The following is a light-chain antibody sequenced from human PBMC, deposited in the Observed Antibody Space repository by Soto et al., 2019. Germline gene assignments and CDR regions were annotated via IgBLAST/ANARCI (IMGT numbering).Light chain of an antibody. Sequence: EIVMTQSPATLSVSPGERATLSCRASQSVSSNLAWYQQKPGQAPRLLIYGASTRATGIPARFSGSGSGTEFTLDISSLQYEDFAVYYCQQYNNWPRGTFGQGTKLEIK. CDR1: QSVSSN. CDR3: QQYNNWPRGT. CDR2: GAS. V-gene: IGKV3-15*01. J-gene: IGKJ2*01.